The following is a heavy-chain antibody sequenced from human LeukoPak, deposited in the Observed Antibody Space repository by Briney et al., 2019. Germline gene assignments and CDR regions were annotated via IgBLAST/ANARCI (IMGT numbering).Heavy chain of an antibody. CDR1: GYTFTSYG. V-gene: IGHV1-18*01. Sequence: ASVKVSCKASGYTFTSYGISWVRQAPGQGLEWMGWISAYNGNTNYAQKLQGRVTMTTDTSTSTAYMELRSLRSDDTAVYYCARLPPTRAMSVVGMDPWGQGTLVTVSS. CDR2: ISAYNGNT. J-gene: IGHJ5*02. D-gene: IGHD3-22*01. CDR3: ARLPPTRAMSVVGMDP.